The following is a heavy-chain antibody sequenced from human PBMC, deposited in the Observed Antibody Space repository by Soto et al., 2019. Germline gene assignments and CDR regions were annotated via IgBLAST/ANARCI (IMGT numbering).Heavy chain of an antibody. V-gene: IGHV4-4*02. CDR3: ARGKVVAAQN. CDR1: GDSISSTRW. D-gene: IGHD2-15*01. Sequence: NPSETLSLTCTVSGDSISSTRWWSWVRQSPGKGLERIGDIYHGESTNYNPSLKSRVTISVDRSKNQFSLKLSSVTVAHTAVYYCARGKVVAAQNWRKGTLIPVPS. CDR2: IYHGEST. J-gene: IGHJ4*02.